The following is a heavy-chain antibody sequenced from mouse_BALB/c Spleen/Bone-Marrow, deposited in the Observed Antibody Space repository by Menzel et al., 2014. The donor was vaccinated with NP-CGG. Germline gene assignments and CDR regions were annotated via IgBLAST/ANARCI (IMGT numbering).Heavy chain of an antibody. Sequence: QVQLQQSGPDLVRPGSSVKMSCKASDYTFTTYWMRWVKQRPGQGLEWIGMIDPSTSETRLNQKFKDKATLIVDKSSNTAYMQLSSLTSEDPAVYYCARRTLAMDYWGQGTSVTVSS. CDR2: IDPSTSET. CDR3: ARRTLAMDY. J-gene: IGHJ4*01. V-gene: IGHV1-52*01. CDR1: DYTFTTYW.